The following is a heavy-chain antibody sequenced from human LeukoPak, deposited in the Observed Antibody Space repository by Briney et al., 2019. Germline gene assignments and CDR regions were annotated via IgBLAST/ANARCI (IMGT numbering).Heavy chain of an antibody. CDR3: ARAIPELGYCSGGSCYLNYYYYYMDV. J-gene: IGHJ6*03. CDR2: IKEDASEK. D-gene: IGHD2-15*01. Sequence: GGSLRLSCAASGFTFSSYWMSWVRQAPGKGLEWVANIKEDASEKYYVDSVKGRFTISRDNAKNSLYLQMNSLRVEDTAVYYCARAIPELGYCSGGSCYLNYYYYYMDVWGKGTTVTVSS. CDR1: GFTFSSYW. V-gene: IGHV3-7*04.